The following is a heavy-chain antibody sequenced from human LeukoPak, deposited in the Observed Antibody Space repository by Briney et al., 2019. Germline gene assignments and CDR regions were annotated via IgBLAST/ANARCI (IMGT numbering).Heavy chain of an antibody. V-gene: IGHV3-21*01. CDR1: GFTFSSYS. Sequence: PGGSLRLSCAASGFTFSSYSMNWVRQAPGKVLEWVSSISSSSSYIYYADSVKGRFTISRDNARNSLYLQMNSLRAEDTAVYYCARDETPLWSSGWTTSGGAFDIWGQGTMVTVSS. D-gene: IGHD6-19*01. CDR2: ISSSSSYI. J-gene: IGHJ3*02. CDR3: ARDETPLWSSGWTTSGGAFDI.